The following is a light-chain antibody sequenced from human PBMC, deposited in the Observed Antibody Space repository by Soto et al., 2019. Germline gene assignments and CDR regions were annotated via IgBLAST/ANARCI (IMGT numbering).Light chain of an antibody. Sequence: QSALTQPASVSGSPGPSITISCTGTSSDIGGYNYVSWYQQLPGKVPKLIIYDVSNRPSGVYDRFSGSKSGNAASLTISGLQAEDEADYYCSAYTSTSTLYVFGPGTKLTVL. CDR1: SSDIGGYNY. J-gene: IGLJ1*01. CDR2: DVS. CDR3: SAYTSTSTLYV. V-gene: IGLV2-14*03.